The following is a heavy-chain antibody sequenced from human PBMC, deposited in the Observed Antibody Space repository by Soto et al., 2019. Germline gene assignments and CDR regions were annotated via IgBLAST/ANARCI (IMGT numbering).Heavy chain of an antibody. D-gene: IGHD4-4*01. J-gene: IGHJ4*02. V-gene: IGHV1-69*02. CDR2: IIPILGIA. CDR1: GGTFSSYT. Sequence: SVKVYCKASGGTFSSYTISWVRQAPGQGLEGMGRIIPILGIANYAQKFQGRVTITADKSTSTAYMELSSRRSEDTAVYYCARVLYSRTATTATDSLGQGILVNV. CDR3: ARVLYSRTATTATDS.